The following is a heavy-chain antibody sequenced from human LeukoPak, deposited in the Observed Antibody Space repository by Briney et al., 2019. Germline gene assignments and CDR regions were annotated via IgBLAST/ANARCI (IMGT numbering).Heavy chain of an antibody. D-gene: IGHD3-22*01. CDR3: ARESDSSGWYDS. CDR1: GFSFDDYA. CDR2: ISGDGGST. Sequence: GGPLRLSCAAPGFSFDDYAIHCVRQAPGKGLEWVSLISGDGGSTFYADSVKGRFTISRDNSKNSLYLQMSSLRSEDTALYYCARESDSSGWYDSWGQGTLVTVSS. V-gene: IGHV3-43*02. J-gene: IGHJ5*01.